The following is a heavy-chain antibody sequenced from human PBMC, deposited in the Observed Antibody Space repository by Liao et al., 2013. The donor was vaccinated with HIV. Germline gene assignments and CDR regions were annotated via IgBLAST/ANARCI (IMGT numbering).Heavy chain of an antibody. CDR2: IYVSGST. D-gene: IGHD3-16*01. CDR3: ARANWGSWGHDAFDV. Sequence: QVQLEESGPRLVKPSQTLSLTCSVSGDSIKIGDYYWTWIRQAPGKGLEWIGYIYVSGSTYYNPSLKSRVAILMDTSKNQVSLSLHSVTAADMAVYYCARANWGSWGHDAFDVWGHGTRVTVSS. CDR1: GDSIKIGDYY. V-gene: IGHV4-30-4*08. J-gene: IGHJ3*01.